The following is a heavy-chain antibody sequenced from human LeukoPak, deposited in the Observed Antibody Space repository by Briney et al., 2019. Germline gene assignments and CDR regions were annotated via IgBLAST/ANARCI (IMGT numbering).Heavy chain of an antibody. D-gene: IGHD2-8*01. V-gene: IGHV4-4*02. J-gene: IGHJ4*02. CDR1: GGSISNTNW. Sequence: SGTLSLTCGDSGGSISNTNWWSWVRQPPGQGLEWIGEISLTGLTHYNPSLESRVTVSLGKSKNQLSLNLTSVTAADTAVYYCSRENGAFSPFGYWGQGILVTV. CDR2: ISLTGLT. CDR3: SRENGAFSPFGY.